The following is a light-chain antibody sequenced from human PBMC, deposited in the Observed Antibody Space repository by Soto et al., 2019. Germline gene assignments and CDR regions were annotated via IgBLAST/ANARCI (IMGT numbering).Light chain of an antibody. J-gene: IGKJ4*01. V-gene: IGKV3-15*01. CDR3: QQYNYWPPLT. Sequence: EIVMTQSPATLSVSPGERATLSCRASQSVSSNLAWYQQKPGQAPRLLIYGASTRATGISARFSGSGSGTDFTLTISSLQSEDFAVYYCQQYNYWPPLTFGGGTKVEIK. CDR2: GAS. CDR1: QSVSSN.